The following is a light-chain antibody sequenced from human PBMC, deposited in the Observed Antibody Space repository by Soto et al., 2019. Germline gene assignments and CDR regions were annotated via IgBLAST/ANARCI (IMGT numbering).Light chain of an antibody. Sequence: QPVLTQSPSASASLGASVKLTCTLSSGHSNYAIAWHQQQSEKGPRYLMKLNSDGSHSKGDGIPDRFSGSSSGAERYLTISSLQSEDEADYYCQTWGSGIVVFGGGNKLTVL. J-gene: IGLJ2*01. CDR3: QTWGSGIVV. CDR2: LNSDGSH. CDR1: SGHSNYA. V-gene: IGLV4-69*01.